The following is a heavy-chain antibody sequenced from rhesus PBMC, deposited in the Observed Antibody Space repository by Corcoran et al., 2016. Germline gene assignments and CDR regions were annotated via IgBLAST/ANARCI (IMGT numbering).Heavy chain of an antibody. CDR2: ISGSSGST. CDR1: GYSISSGYY. V-gene: IGHV4-99*01. D-gene: IGHD6-25*01. CDR3: ARREYSGSFDY. J-gene: IGHJ4*01. Sequence: QVQLQESGPGLVKPSETLSLTCAVSGYSISSGYYCGWIRQPLGKGLEYIGYISGSSGSTYYTPSLKGRVTISKDTSKNQFSLKLSSVTAADTTVYYCARREYSGSFDYWGQGVLVTVSS.